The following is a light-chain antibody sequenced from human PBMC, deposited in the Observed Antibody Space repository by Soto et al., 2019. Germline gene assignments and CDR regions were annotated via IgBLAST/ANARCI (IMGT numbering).Light chain of an antibody. CDR1: QDIWNH. Sequence: DIQVTQSPSSLSTSVGDRVTITCQASQDIWNHVNWYQQTPGKPPKLLIYDASNLETGVPSRFSRNGSVTHFAYPIISVRPEDITTYNCEHYDTIPVFTYGPGTKV. CDR3: EHYDTIPVFT. V-gene: IGKV1-33*01. J-gene: IGKJ3*01. CDR2: DAS.